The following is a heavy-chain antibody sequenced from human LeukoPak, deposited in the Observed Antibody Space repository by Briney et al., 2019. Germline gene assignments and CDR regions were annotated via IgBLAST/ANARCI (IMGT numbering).Heavy chain of an antibody. D-gene: IGHD5-12*01. CDR2: ISSGSTYI. J-gene: IGHJ4*02. CDR1: GFSFSTYY. CDR3: ARGGSGYDFDF. V-gene: IGHV3-21*01. Sequence: GGSLRLSCAASGFSFSTYYVNWVRQAPGKGLEWVACISSGSTYIFHADSVRGRFAVSGDNAKNSLYLQMNSLRAEDTAVYYCARGGSGYDFDFWGQGTLVTVSS.